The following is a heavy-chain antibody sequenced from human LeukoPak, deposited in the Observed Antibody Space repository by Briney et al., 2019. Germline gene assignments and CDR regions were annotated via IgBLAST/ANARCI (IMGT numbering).Heavy chain of an antibody. V-gene: IGHV3-23*01. D-gene: IGHD6-13*01. CDR3: AKMSSSWTYYYGMDV. CDR1: GFTFSSYT. J-gene: IGHJ6*02. CDR2: TNDSGGST. Sequence: GGSLRLSCAASGFTFSSYTMIWVRQAPGKGLEWVSGTNDSGGSTYYADSVKGRFTISRDNSKNTLYLQMNSLRAEDTAVYYCAKMSSSWTYYYGMDVWGQGTTVTVSS.